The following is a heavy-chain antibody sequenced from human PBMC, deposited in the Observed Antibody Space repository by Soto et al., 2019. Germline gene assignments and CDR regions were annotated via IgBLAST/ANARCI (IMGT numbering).Heavy chain of an antibody. J-gene: IGHJ4*02. D-gene: IGHD6-19*01. V-gene: IGHV3-74*01. CDR2: VNEHGTDS. CDR1: VFTFSDSG. CDR3: ARVAVVPRGIDY. Sequence: WGSLRLCCVASVFTFSDSGMDWVRQAPGKGLVWVSRVNEHGTDSNYADSVKGRFTISRDNAKKTVYLQRNGLRAEDTAVYYCARVAVVPRGIDYWGQGTMVTVSS.